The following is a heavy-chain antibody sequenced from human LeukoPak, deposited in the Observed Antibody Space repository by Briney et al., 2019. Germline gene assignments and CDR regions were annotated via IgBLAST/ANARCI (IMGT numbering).Heavy chain of an antibody. CDR1: GGTFSSYA. J-gene: IGHJ4*02. Sequence: SVKVSCKASGGTFSSYAISWVRQAPGQGLEWMGGIIPIFGTANYAQKFQGRVTITADESTSTAYMELSSLRSDDTAVYYCARGSDYGDYEDFDYWGQGTLVTVSS. CDR2: IIPIFGTA. D-gene: IGHD4-17*01. CDR3: ARGSDYGDYEDFDY. V-gene: IGHV1-69*01.